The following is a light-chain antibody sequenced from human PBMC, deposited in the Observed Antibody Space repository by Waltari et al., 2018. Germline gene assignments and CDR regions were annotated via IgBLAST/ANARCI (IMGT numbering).Light chain of an antibody. CDR3: QKYYSGLYP. J-gene: IGKJ2*01. Sequence: DIVMTQSPDSLAVSLGGTATIHCKSSQCVLFVPNNKNYLTWFQQKPGQTPNLLIYWASTREFAVPHRFSGSESETDVTHSSNRLQAENVAVYYGQKYYSGLYPSGQGTTVELK. CDR2: WAS. V-gene: IGKV4-1*01. CDR1: QCVLFVPNNKNY.